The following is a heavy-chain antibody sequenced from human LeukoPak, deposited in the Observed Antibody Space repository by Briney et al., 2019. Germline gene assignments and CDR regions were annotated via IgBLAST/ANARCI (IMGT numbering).Heavy chain of an antibody. CDR1: GYTFTSYD. CDR3: ARGPKKYDGGNSGSAWFDP. J-gene: IGHJ5*02. D-gene: IGHD4-23*01. Sequence: GASVKVSCKASGYTFTSYDINWVRQATGLGPEWMGWMNPNSGNTGYAQKFQGRVTMTRNTSISTAYLELSSLTSEDTAVYYCARGPKKYDGGNSGSAWFDPWGQRSLVTVSS. CDR2: MNPNSGNT. V-gene: IGHV1-8*01.